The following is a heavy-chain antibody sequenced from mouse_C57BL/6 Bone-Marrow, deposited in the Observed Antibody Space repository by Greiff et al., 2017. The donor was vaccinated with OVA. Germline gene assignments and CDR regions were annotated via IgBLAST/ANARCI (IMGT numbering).Heavy chain of an antibody. CDR2: INPGSGGT. CDR1: GYAFTNYL. J-gene: IGHJ4*01. Sequence: QVQLQQSGAELVRPGTSVKVSCTASGYAFTNYLIEWVKQRPGQGLEWIGVINPGSGGTNYHEKFKGKATLTADKSSSTAYMQLSSLTSEDSAVDFGAQGGSTASSYYAMDYWGQGTSVTVSS. D-gene: IGHD1-2*01. CDR3: AQGGSTASSYYAMDY. V-gene: IGHV1-54*01.